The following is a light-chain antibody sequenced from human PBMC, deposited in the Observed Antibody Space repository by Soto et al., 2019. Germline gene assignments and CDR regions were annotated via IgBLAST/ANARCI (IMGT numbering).Light chain of an antibody. CDR3: QTWGTGPYVV. J-gene: IGLJ2*01. V-gene: IGLV4-69*01. Sequence: QPVLTQSPSASASLGASVKLTCILSSGHSSYTITWHQQQPEKGPRYLMKLNSDGSHSKGDGIPDRFSGSSSGAERYLTISSLQSEDEADYYCQTWGTGPYVVFGGGTKLTVL. CDR2: LNSDGSH. CDR1: SGHSSYT.